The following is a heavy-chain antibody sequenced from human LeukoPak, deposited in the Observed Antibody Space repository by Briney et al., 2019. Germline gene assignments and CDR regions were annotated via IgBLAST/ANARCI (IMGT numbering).Heavy chain of an antibody. CDR1: GFIFRSCV. D-gene: IGHD5-24*01. CDR2: VSSSGGTT. Sequence: GGSLRLSCVASGFIFRSCVMTWVRQAPGRGLEWVSGVSSSGGTTYYADSVKGRFTISRDNSNNTLYLEMDSLRAEDTAVYYCAKDAPGSTIPIDYWGQGTLVTVSS. V-gene: IGHV3-23*01. J-gene: IGHJ4*02. CDR3: AKDAPGSTIPIDY.